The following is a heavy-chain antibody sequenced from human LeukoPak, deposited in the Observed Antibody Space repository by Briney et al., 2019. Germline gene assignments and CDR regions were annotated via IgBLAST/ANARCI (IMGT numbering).Heavy chain of an antibody. CDR3: TSLRLEDY. Sequence: PGGSLRLSCAASGFTSTNYAMNWVRQAPGKGLEWVSIVIGSSGSTDYADSVKGRFTISRDNAKNTLYLQMNSLRAEDTAVYYCTSLRLEDYWGQGTLVTVSS. D-gene: IGHD6-25*01. CDR2: VIGSSGST. CDR1: GFTSTNYA. J-gene: IGHJ4*02. V-gene: IGHV3-23*01.